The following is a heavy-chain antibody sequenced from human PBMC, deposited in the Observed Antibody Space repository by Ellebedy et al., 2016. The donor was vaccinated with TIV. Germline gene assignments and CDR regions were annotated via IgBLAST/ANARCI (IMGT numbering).Heavy chain of an antibody. Sequence: GESLKISCKGSGYSFTTYWISWVRQMPGKGLEWMGRIDPSDYYTNYSPSFQGHVTISADKSISTAYLQWRSLKASDTAIYYCARHMNTAMTNDYWGQGTLVTVSS. CDR1: GYSFTTYW. D-gene: IGHD5-18*01. J-gene: IGHJ4*02. CDR3: ARHMNTAMTNDY. CDR2: IDPSDYYT. V-gene: IGHV5-10-1*01.